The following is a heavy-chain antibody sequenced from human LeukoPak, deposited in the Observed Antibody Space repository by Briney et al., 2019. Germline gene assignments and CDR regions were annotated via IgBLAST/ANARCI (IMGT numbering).Heavy chain of an antibody. V-gene: IGHV3-15*01. D-gene: IGHD1-1*01. J-gene: IGHJ4*02. CDR1: GITFSSAW. Sequence: GRSLRLSCAASGITFSSAWMTWVRQAPGKGLEWLGRIKGKADGWTAQYAAPVKGRFTISRDDSKNTLYLQMNSLKIEDTAVYYCTTDNDGAWGQGTLVTVSS. CDR2: IKGKADGWTA. CDR3: TTDNDGA.